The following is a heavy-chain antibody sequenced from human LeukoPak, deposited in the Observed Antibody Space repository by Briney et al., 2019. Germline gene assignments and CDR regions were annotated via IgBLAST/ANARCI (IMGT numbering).Heavy chain of an antibody. CDR3: AIGRGGPQPGDY. CDR2: IYPDDSDT. Sequence: GESLKISCKHSEYSFPNYCIGWVRQMPGKGLEWMGIIYPDDSDTRYSPSFQGQVTISADKSISTAYLQWSSLKASDTAMYYCAIGRGGPQPGDYWGQGTLVTVSS. CDR1: EYSFPNYC. D-gene: IGHD1-26*01. J-gene: IGHJ4*02. V-gene: IGHV5-51*01.